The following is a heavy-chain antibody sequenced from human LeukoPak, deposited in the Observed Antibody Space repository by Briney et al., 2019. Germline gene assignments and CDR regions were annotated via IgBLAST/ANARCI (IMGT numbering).Heavy chain of an antibody. V-gene: IGHV4-34*01. CDR2: INHSGST. Sequence: SETLSLTCAVYGGSLSGYYWSWIRQPPGKGLEWIGEINHSGSTNYNPSLKSRVTISVDTSKNQFSLKLSSVTAADTAVYYCARALGSRNYWGQGTLVTVSS. D-gene: IGHD1-14*01. CDR3: ARALGSRNY. CDR1: GGSLSGYY. J-gene: IGHJ4*02.